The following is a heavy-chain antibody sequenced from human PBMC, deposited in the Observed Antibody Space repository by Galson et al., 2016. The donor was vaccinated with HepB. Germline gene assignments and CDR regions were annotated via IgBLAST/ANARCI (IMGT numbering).Heavy chain of an antibody. D-gene: IGHD6-19*01. CDR2: VSPSGIT. CDR1: GASISSNTYF. Sequence: SETLSLTCTVSGASISSNTYFWGWLRQPPGKALEWIGAVSPSGITYYNPSLKSRVAMSADTSKNQFSLKLNSVIAADTAVYYCARPHPSSSGSPYYFDYWGPGTLVSVSS. CDR3: ARPHPSSSGSPYYFDY. V-gene: IGHV4-39*01. J-gene: IGHJ4*02.